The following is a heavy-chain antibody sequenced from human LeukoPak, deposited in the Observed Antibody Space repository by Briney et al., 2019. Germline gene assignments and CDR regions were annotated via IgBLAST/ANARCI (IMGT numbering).Heavy chain of an antibody. D-gene: IGHD3-22*01. CDR3: ARQIYYDSSGP. Sequence: SETLSLTCAVYGGSFSGYYWSWIRQPPGKWLEWIGEINHSGSTNYNPSLKSRVTISVDTSKNQFSLKLSSVTAADTAVYYCARQIYYDSSGPWGQGTLVTVSS. CDR2: INHSGST. V-gene: IGHV4-34*01. CDR1: GGSFSGYY. J-gene: IGHJ5*02.